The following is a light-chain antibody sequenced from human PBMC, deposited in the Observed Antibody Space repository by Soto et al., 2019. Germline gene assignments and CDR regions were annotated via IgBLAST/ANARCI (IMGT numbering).Light chain of an antibody. V-gene: IGKV4-1*01. J-gene: IGKJ1*01. CDR1: QSVLYSSNNKNY. CDR3: QQHYSTPPWT. Sequence: IVMTQSPDSLAVSLGERATINSKSSQSVLYSSNNKNYLAWYQQKTGQPTKLLIYWASTRESGVPDRFSGSGSGTDFTLTISSLQAEDVAVYYCQQHYSTPPWTFGQGTKVEIK. CDR2: WAS.